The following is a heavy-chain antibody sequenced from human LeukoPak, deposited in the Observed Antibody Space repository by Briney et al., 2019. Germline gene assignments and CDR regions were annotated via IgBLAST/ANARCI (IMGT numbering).Heavy chain of an antibody. CDR1: GFTFSSYG. V-gene: IGHV3-30*18. CDR3: AKGRMMATIMISFDY. CDR2: ISYDGSTQ. D-gene: IGHD5-24*01. J-gene: IGHJ4*02. Sequence: GGSLRLSCAASGFTFSSYGMHWVRQAPGKGLEWVAVISYDGSTQYYADSVKGRFTISRDNSNNMLFLQMNSLKAEDTAVYYCAKGRMMATIMISFDYWGRGTLVTVSS.